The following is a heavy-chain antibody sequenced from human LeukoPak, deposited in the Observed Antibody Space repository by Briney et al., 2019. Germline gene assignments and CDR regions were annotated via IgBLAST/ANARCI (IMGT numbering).Heavy chain of an antibody. CDR1: GGTFSSYA. J-gene: IGHJ4*02. Sequence: GASVKVSCKASGGTFSSYAISWVRQAPGQGLEWMGRIIPILDIANYAQKFQGRVTITADKSTSTAYMELSSLRSEDTAVYYCARSSIKVAGSVFDYWGQGTLVTVSS. D-gene: IGHD6-19*01. V-gene: IGHV1-69*04. CDR2: IIPILDIA. CDR3: ARSSIKVAGSVFDY.